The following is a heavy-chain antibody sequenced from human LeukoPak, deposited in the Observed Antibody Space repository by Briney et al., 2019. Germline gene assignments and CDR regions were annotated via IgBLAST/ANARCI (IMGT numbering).Heavy chain of an antibody. V-gene: IGHV1-18*01. CDR3: VRGKGGRDY. J-gene: IGHJ4*02. D-gene: IGHD2-15*01. CDR1: GYTFTTSG. CDR2: ISVYNGDT. Sequence: ASVKVSCKASGYTFTTSGITWVRQAPGQGLEWMGWISVYNGDTDYAQKFQGRVTTTTDASTNTAYMELRSLRSDDTAVFYCVRGKGGRDYWGQGTLVIVSS.